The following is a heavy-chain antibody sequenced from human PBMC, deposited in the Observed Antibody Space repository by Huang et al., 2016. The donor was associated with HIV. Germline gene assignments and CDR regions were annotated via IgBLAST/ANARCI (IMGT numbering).Heavy chain of an antibody. CDR3: ARQGLWLPPTDPFDY. V-gene: IGHV5-51*01. CDR2: IDPDDADT. Sequence: EVHLVPSGAEVKEPGESLKISCQASGYNFDSYWIGWVRQLPGKGLEWMVVIDPDDADTRYDPSFQGQVTISADQSINTAYLQWSSLKASDTAIYFCARQGLWLPPTDPFDYWGQGTPVTVSA. J-gene: IGHJ4*02. CDR1: GYNFDSYW. D-gene: IGHD3-10*01.